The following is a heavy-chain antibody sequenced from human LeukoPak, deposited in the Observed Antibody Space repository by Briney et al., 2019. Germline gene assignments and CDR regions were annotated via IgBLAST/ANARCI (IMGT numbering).Heavy chain of an antibody. CDR1: GYTFTGYY. CDR3: ARPYSGYDLYYFDY. J-gene: IGHJ4*02. V-gene: IGHV1-2*02. CDR2: INPNSGGT. D-gene: IGHD5-12*01. Sequence: ASVKVSCKASGYTFTGYYMHWVRQAPGQGLEWMGWINPNSGGTNYAQKFQGRVTMTRDTSISTAYMELSRLRSGDTAVYYCARPYSGYDLYYFDYWGQGTLVTVSS.